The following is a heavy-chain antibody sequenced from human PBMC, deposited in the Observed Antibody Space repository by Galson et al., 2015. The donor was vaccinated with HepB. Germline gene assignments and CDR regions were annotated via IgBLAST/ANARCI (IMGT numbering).Heavy chain of an antibody. Sequence: SVKVSCKASGYTFTSYAMHWVPQAPGQRLEWMGWINAGNGNTKYSQKFQGRVTITRDTSASTAYMELSSLRSEDTAVYYCARDRDTYYYGSGSYYNVVAWGDAFDIWGQGTMVTVSS. CDR1: GYTFTSYA. D-gene: IGHD3-10*01. CDR3: ARDRDTYYYGSGSYYNVVAWGDAFDI. CDR2: INAGNGNT. V-gene: IGHV1-3*01. J-gene: IGHJ3*02.